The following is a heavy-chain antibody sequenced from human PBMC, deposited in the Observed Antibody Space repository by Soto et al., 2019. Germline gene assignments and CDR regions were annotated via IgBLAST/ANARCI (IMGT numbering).Heavy chain of an antibody. Sequence: QAQLVESGGGVVQPGGSLRLSWEGSGFSFDSYGLHWVRQAPGKVLEWVALISSDGSDTRYGTSVKGRFTVSRDNSKSSLYLQMTSLRGEDTAFYYCARRTSMVREGYNWCDSWSQGTLVTGST. J-gene: IGHJ5*01. CDR1: GFSFDSYG. CDR2: ISSDGSDT. D-gene: IGHD3-10*01. V-gene: IGHV3-30*03. CDR3: ARRTSMVREGYNWCDS.